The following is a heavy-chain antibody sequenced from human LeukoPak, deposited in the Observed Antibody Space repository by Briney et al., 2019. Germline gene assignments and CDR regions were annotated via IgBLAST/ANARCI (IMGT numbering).Heavy chain of an antibody. Sequence: GESLKISCKGSGYSFTSYWIGWVRQMPGKGLEWMGIIYPGDSDTRYSPSFQGQVTISADKSISTAYLQWSSLKASDTAMYYCARKKTTGDSSGYYFDYWGQGTLVTVSS. V-gene: IGHV5-51*01. CDR3: ARKKTTGDSSGYYFDY. CDR1: GYSFTSYW. CDR2: IYPGDSDT. J-gene: IGHJ4*02. D-gene: IGHD3-22*01.